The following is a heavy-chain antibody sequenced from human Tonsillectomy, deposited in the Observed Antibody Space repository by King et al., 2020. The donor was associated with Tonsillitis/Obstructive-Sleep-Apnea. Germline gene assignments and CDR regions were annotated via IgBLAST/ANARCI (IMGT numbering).Heavy chain of an antibody. D-gene: IGHD3-3*01. CDR1: GYTFTSYA. CDR3: ARVGLRCLEWLNSGAFDI. CDR2: INAGNGNT. V-gene: IGHV1-3*01. Sequence: VQLVQSGAEVKKPGASVKVSCKASGYTFTSYAMHWVRQAPGQRLEWMGWINAGNGNTKYSQKFQGRVTITRDTSASTAYMELSSLRSEDTAVYYCARVGLRCLEWLNSGAFDIWGQGTMVTVSS. J-gene: IGHJ3*02.